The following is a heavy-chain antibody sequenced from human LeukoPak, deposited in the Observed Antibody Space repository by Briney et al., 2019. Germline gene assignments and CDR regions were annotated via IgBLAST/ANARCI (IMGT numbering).Heavy chain of an antibody. D-gene: IGHD3-10*01. J-gene: IGHJ4*02. Sequence: GGSLRLSCAASGFTFSDCYMSWICQAPGKGLEWVSYISSSGSTIYYADSVKGRFTISRDNAKNTLYLEMNRLRAEDTAIYYCVRGSSPFGTFGVFWGQGTLVTVSS. CDR1: GFTFSDCY. V-gene: IGHV3-11*04. CDR3: VRGSSPFGTFGVF. CDR2: ISSSGSTI.